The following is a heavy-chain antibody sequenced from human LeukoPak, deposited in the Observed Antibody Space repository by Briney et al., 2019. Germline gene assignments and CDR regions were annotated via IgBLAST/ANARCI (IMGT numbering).Heavy chain of an antibody. J-gene: IGHJ5*02. D-gene: IGHD2-2*01. CDR1: GGSISSYY. V-gene: IGHV4-59*01. Sequence: SETLSLTCTVSGGSISSYYWSWIRQPPGKGLEWIGYIYNSGSTNYNPSLKSRVTISADTSKNQFSLKLKSVTAADTAVYYCARGHCSSTSCAAGWFDPWGQGTLVTVPS. CDR3: ARGHCSSTSCAAGWFDP. CDR2: IYNSGST.